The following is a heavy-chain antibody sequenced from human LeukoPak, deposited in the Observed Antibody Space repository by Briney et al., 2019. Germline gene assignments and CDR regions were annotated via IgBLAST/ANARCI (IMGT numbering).Heavy chain of an antibody. CDR3: AKEEYQLLSPPSFDP. CDR1: GFTFSSYG. CDR2: ISYDGSNK. V-gene: IGHV3-30*18. D-gene: IGHD2-2*01. J-gene: IGHJ5*02. Sequence: GGSLRLSCAASGFTFSSYGMHWVRLAPGKGLEWVAVISYDGSNKYYADSVKGRFTISRDNSKNTLYLQMNSLRAEDTAVYYCAKEEYQLLSPPSFDPWGQGTLVTVSS.